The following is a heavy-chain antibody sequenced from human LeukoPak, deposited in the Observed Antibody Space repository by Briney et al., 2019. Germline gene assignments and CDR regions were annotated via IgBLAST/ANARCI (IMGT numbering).Heavy chain of an antibody. CDR3: ARPNSGSYYLPLFDY. CDR2: ISYDGSKK. CDR1: GFTFSNYA. V-gene: IGHV3-30-3*01. J-gene: IGHJ4*02. D-gene: IGHD1-26*01. Sequence: PGGSLRLSCAASGFTFSNYAMHWVRQAPGRGLEWVAVISYDGSKKYYADSVKGRFTISRDNSKNTLYLQMNSLRPEDTAVYYCARPNSGSYYLPLFDYWGQGTLVTVSS.